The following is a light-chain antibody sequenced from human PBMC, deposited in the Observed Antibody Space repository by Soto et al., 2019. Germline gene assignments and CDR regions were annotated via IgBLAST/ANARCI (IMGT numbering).Light chain of an antibody. Sequence: QSVLTQPPSVSAAPGQKVTISCSGSSSNIENNYVSWYQQLPGTAPKLLISDNIQRPSGIPDRFSGSKSGTSATLDITGLQTGDEADYYCGTWDSRLSAVVFGGGTQLTVL. CDR3: GTWDSRLSAVV. CDR2: DNI. J-gene: IGLJ2*01. CDR1: SSNIENNY. V-gene: IGLV1-51*01.